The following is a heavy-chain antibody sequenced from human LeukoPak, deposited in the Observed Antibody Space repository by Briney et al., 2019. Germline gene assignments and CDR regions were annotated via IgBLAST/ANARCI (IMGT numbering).Heavy chain of an antibody. D-gene: IGHD4-17*01. V-gene: IGHV3-23*01. Sequence: VGSLRLSCAASRFTGSNYAISWVRQAPGKGLEWVSGISGSGTTTYYADSVQGGFTISRDNSKNTLYLQMNGLRDEDTAVYYCAKGHSDHGAVDYWGQGTLVTVSS. CDR3: AKGHSDHGAVDY. CDR2: ISGSGTTT. CDR1: RFTGSNYA. J-gene: IGHJ4*02.